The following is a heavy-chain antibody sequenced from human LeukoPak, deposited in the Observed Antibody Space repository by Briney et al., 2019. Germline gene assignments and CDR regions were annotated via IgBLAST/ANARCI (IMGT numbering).Heavy chain of an antibody. CDR1: GFTFSSYA. V-gene: IGHV3-21*01. CDR3: ASPGDYGDYELDY. CDR2: ISSSSGYI. J-gene: IGHJ4*02. Sequence: GGSLRLSCAASGFTFSSYAMNWVRQAPGKGLEWVSSISSSSGYIFYADSVKGRFTISRDNAKNSLYLQMNSLRAEDTAVYYCASPGDYGDYELDYWGQGTLVTVSS. D-gene: IGHD4-17*01.